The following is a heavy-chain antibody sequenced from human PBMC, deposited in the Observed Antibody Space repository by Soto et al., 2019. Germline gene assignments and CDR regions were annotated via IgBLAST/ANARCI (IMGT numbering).Heavy chain of an antibody. D-gene: IGHD3-10*02. Sequence: QLQLQKSGPGLVKSSETLSLTCTISGGSVSSSIYYWGWIRQSPGKGLEWIGSIYYSGITYYNPSLESRVTISVDTSKNQFSLTLNSVNAADTATYFCARNRAYVAEKSLYYFDYWGQGTLVTVSS. CDR1: GGSVSSSIYY. V-gene: IGHV4-39*01. J-gene: IGHJ4*02. CDR3: ARNRAYVAEKSLYYFDY. CDR2: IYYSGIT.